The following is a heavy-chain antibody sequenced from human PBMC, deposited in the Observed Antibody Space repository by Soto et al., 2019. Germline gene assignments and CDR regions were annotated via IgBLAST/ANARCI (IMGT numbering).Heavy chain of an antibody. J-gene: IGHJ6*02. CDR2: IYPGDSDT. CDR1: GYSFTSYW. D-gene: IGHD3-22*01. CDR3: ARLPISYYYDRAVIYGMDV. Sequence: GESLKISCKGSGYSFTSYWIGWVRQMPGKGLEWMGIIYPGDSDTRYSPSFQGQVTISADKSISTAYLQWSSLKASDTAMYYCARLPISYYYDRAVIYGMDVWGQGTTVTVSS. V-gene: IGHV5-51*01.